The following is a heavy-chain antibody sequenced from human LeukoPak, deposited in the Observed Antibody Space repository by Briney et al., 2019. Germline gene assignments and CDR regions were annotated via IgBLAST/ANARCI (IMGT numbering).Heavy chain of an antibody. V-gene: IGHV3-48*03. Sequence: GGSLRLSCAASGFTFSTYEMNWVRQAPGKGLEWVSYISAGGTVQYYADSVKGRFTISRDNAKNSLHLQMNSLRAEDTALYYCATAPQWVVLMDVWGQGTTVTVSS. J-gene: IGHJ6*02. D-gene: IGHD6-19*01. CDR3: ATAPQWVVLMDV. CDR2: ISAGGTVQ. CDR1: GFTFSTYE.